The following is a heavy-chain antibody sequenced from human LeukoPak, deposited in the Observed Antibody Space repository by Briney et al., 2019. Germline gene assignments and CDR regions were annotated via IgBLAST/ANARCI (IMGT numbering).Heavy chain of an antibody. CDR1: GGSISSGSYY. J-gene: IGHJ4*02. V-gene: IGHV4-61*02. Sequence: SETLSLTCTVSGGSISSGSYYWSWIRQPAGKGLEWIGRIYTSGSTNYNPSLKSRVTISVDTSKNQFSLKLSSATAADTAVYYCARVSEVGARGDYWGQGTLVTVSS. CDR2: IYTSGST. CDR3: ARVSEVGARGDY. D-gene: IGHD1-26*01.